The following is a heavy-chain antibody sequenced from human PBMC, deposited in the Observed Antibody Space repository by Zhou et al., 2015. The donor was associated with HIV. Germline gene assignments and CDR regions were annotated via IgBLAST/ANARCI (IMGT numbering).Heavy chain of an antibody. D-gene: IGHD3-10*01. V-gene: IGHV1-3*04. Sequence: QVQLVQSGAEEKKPGASVKVSCKASGYTFTSYAMHWVRQAPGHRLEWMGWINTGNSNTKYSQKFQGRVTITRDTSASTAFMELSSLRSEDTAVYYCARAYYYGSGTPFDPWGQGTLVTVSS. CDR1: GYTFTSYA. J-gene: IGHJ5*02. CDR3: ARAYYYGSGTPFDP. CDR2: INTGNSNT.